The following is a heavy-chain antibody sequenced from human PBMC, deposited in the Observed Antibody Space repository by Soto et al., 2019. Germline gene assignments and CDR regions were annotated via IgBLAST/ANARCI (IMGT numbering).Heavy chain of an antibody. CDR1: GYTFTSYG. CDR3: ARGGFYDNSWGKLSHYGLDV. CDR2: ISPYNDYT. D-gene: IGHD3-16*01. J-gene: IGHJ6*02. V-gene: IGHV1-18*01. Sequence: ASVNVSCKASGYTFTSYGISWVRQAPGQGLEWMGWISPYNDYTIYAQKLQGRVTMTTDTSTGTVYMELRSLKSDDTAVYYCARGGFYDNSWGKLSHYGLDVWGQGTSVTVSS.